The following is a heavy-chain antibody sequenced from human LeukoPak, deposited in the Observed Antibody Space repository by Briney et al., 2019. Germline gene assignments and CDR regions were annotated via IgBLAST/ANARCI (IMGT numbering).Heavy chain of an antibody. D-gene: IGHD2-15*01. CDR3: AKMQRDCSGGSCYSFDY. CDR2: IRYDGSNK. J-gene: IGHJ4*02. V-gene: IGHV3-30*02. CDR1: GFTFSSYG. Sequence: GGSLRLSCAASGFTFSSYGMHWVRQAPGKGLEWVAFIRYDGSNKYYADSVKGRFTISRDNSKNTLYLQMNSLGAEDTAVYYCAKMQRDCSGGSCYSFDYWGQGTLVTVSS.